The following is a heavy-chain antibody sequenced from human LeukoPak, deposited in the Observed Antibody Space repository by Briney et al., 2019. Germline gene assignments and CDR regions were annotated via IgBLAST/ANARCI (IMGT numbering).Heavy chain of an antibody. D-gene: IGHD3-10*01. J-gene: IGHJ4*02. CDR3: AKEGDKYYYGSGSFNDY. Sequence: GGSLRLSCAASGFTFSDYWMHWVRQAPGKGLVWVSRISSDGSRVTYADSVKGRFTISRDNSKNTLYLQMNSLRAEDTAVYYCAKEGDKYYYGSGSFNDYWGQGTLVTVSS. CDR1: GFTFSDYW. CDR2: ISSDGSRV. V-gene: IGHV3-74*01.